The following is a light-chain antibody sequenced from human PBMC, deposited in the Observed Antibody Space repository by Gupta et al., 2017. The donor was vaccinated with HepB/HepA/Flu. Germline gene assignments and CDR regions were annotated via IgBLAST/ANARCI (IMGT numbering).Light chain of an antibody. V-gene: IGLV5-45*02. J-gene: IGLJ2*01. CDR3: MIWHSSAVV. CDR2: YKSDSDM. Sequence: QAVLTQPSSLSASPGASASLTCTLRSGINVATYRIYWYQQKPGSPPQFLLRYKSDSDMQQGSGVPSRFSGSKDVSANAGSLLISGLQSEDEAYYYCMIWHSSAVVFGGGTKLTVL. CDR1: SGINVATYR.